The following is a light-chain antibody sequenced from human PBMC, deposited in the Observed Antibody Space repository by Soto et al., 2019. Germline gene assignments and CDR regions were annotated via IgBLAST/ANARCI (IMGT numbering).Light chain of an antibody. V-gene: IGKV3-20*01. Sequence: EVELTQSPGTLSLSPGERATLSCRASQSVSSSHLAWYQQKRGQAPRLLIYYTSTRATGIPDRFSGSGSGTDFTLTISRLEPEDFAVYSCLQYHNLWAFGQGTKVEI. CDR1: QSVSSSH. J-gene: IGKJ1*01. CDR3: LQYHNLWA. CDR2: YTS.